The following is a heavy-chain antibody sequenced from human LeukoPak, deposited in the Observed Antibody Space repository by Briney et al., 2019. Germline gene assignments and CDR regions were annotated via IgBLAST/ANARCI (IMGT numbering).Heavy chain of an antibody. J-gene: IGHJ4*02. CDR1: GGSISSYY. CDR2: IYTSGST. V-gene: IGHV4-4*07. CDR3: ARSKLLTYYDILTGYYYLDY. Sequence: SETLSLTCTVSGGSISSYYWSWIRQPAGKGLEWIGRIYTSGSTNYNPSLKSRVTTSVDTSKNQFSLKLSSVTAADTAVYYCARSKLLTYYDILTGYYYLDYWGQGTLVTVSS. D-gene: IGHD3-9*01.